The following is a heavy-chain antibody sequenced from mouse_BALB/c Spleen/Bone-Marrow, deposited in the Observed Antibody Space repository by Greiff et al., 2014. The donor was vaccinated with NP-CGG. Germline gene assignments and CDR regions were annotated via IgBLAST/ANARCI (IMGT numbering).Heavy chain of an antibody. J-gene: IGHJ4*01. Sequence: VMLVESGAELVRPGTSVKVSCKASGYAFTNYLIEWVKQRPGQGLERIGVINPGSGGTNYNEKFKGKATLTADKSSSTAYMQLSSLTSDDSAVYFCARWDYAMDYWGQGTSVTVSS. CDR2: INPGSGGT. CDR3: ARWDYAMDY. V-gene: IGHV1-54*01. CDR1: GYAFTNYL.